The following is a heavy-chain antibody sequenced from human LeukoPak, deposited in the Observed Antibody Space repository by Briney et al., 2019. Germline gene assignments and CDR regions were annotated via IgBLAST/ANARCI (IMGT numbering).Heavy chain of an antibody. V-gene: IGHV1-8*01. CDR3: ASLDFWSGYSNGMDV. J-gene: IGHJ6*02. CDR1: GYTFTSYD. D-gene: IGHD3-3*01. Sequence: VXXXASGYTFTSYDINWVRQATGQGLEWMGWMNPNSGNTGYAQKFQGRVTMTRNTSISTAYMELSSLRSEDTAVYYCASLDFWSGYSNGMDVWGQGTTVTVSS. CDR2: MNPNSGNT.